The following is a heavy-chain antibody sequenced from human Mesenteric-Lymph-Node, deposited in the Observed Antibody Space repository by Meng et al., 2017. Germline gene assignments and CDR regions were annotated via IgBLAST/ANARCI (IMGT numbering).Heavy chain of an antibody. CDR2: ITGSGVSI. CDR1: GFTFNSYT. J-gene: IGHJ4*02. Sequence: VQLVESGGGLVQPGGSLRLSCAASGFTFNSYTMSWVRQAPGKGLAWVSTITGSGVSIYYADSVKGRFTISRDNSKNTLYLQMDSLRAEDTAVYYCAKDLATMADWGQGTLVTVSS. V-gene: IGHV3-23*04. CDR3: AKDLATMAD. D-gene: IGHD5-12*01.